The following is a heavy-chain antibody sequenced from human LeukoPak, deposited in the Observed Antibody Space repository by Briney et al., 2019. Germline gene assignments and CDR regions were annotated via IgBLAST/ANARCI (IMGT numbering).Heavy chain of an antibody. CDR1: GGSISSGGYY. J-gene: IGHJ4*02. V-gene: IGHV4-31*03. D-gene: IGHD6-13*01. CDR2: IYYSGST. CDR3: AREVAAAGTPEYYFDY. Sequence: SETPSLTCTVSGGSISSGGYYWSWIRQHPGKGLEWIGYIYYSGSTYYNPSLKSRVTISVDTSKNQFSLKLSSVTAADTAVYYCAREVAAAGTPEYYFDYWGQGTLVTASS.